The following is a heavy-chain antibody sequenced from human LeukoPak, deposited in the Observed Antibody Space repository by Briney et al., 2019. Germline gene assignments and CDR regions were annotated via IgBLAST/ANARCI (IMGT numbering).Heavy chain of an antibody. J-gene: IGHJ4*02. CDR1: GFTFSSYA. V-gene: IGHV3-30*14. Sequence: GGSLRLSCAASGFTFSSYAMHWVRQAPGKGLEWVAVISYDGSNKYYADSVKGRFTISRDNSKNTLYLQMNSLRAEDTAVYYCARDWGIAAAGTVYWGQGTLVTVSS. CDR2: ISYDGSNK. D-gene: IGHD6-13*01. CDR3: ARDWGIAAAGTVY.